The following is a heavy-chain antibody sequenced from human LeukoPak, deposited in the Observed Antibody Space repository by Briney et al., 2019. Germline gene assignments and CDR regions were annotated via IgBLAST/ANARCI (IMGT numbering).Heavy chain of an antibody. V-gene: IGHV4-59*08. CDR2: IYYSGST. CDR1: GGSISSYY. Sequence: SETLSLTCTVSGGSISSYYWSWIRQPPGKGLEWIGYIYYSGSTNYNPSLKSRVTISVDTSKNQFSLKLSSVTAASTAVYYRAQTAAGTNWFDPWGQGTLVTVSS. D-gene: IGHD6-13*01. CDR3: AQTAAGTNWFDP. J-gene: IGHJ5*02.